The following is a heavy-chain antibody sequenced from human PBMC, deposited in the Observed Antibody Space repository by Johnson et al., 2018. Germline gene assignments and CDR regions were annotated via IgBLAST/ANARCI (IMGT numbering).Heavy chain of an antibody. J-gene: IGHJ1*01. Sequence: VQLVESGGGVAQPGRSLRLSCAASGFTFDDYAMHWVRQAPGKGLEWVSGISWNSGSIGYADSVKGRFTISRDNAKNSLYLQMNSLRAEDTALYYCAKGEKATLPAEYFQHWGQGTLVTVSS. V-gene: IGHV3-9*01. CDR3: AKGEKATLPAEYFQH. D-gene: IGHD5/OR15-5a*01. CDR2: ISWNSGSI. CDR1: GFTFDDYA.